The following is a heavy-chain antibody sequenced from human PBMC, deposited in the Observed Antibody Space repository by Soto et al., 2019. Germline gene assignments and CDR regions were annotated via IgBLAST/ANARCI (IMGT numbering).Heavy chain of an antibody. CDR2: IYYSGST. CDR3: ARLTMVRGVIVGLDY. D-gene: IGHD3-10*01. Sequence: QLQLQESGPGLVKPSETLSLTCTVSGGSISSSSYYWGWIRQPPGKGLEWIGSIYYSGSTYYNPSLKSRVTISVDTSKNQFSLKLSSVTAANTAVYYCARLTMVRGVIVGLDYWGQGTLVTVSS. V-gene: IGHV4-39*01. J-gene: IGHJ4*02. CDR1: GGSISSSSYY.